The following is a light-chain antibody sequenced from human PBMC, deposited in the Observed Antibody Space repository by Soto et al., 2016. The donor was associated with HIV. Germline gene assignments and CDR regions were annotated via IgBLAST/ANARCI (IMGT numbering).Light chain of an antibody. V-gene: IGLV3-21*02. Sequence: SYVVTQPPSVSVAPGQTARITCGGINIGSKSVHWYQQKPGQAPVLVVYDDRDRPSGIPERFSGSNSGNTATLTINRVEAEDEADFYCQVWDSRSDPWVFGGGTKL. CDR1: NIGSKS. CDR2: DDR. J-gene: IGLJ3*02. CDR3: QVWDSRSDPWV.